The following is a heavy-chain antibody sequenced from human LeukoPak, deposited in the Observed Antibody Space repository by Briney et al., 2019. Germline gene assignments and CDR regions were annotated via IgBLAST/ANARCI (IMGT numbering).Heavy chain of an antibody. V-gene: IGHV3-23*01. J-gene: IGHJ4*02. CDR2: ISGSGSST. CDR3: AKDLEDIVVVPAALLFDY. CDR1: GLPLSSHA. Sequence: GGSLRLSCAASGLPLSSHAMTWVPQAPGRGLEWVLAISGSGSSTYYADSVNGRLTISRDNSKNTLYLQMNSLRAEDTAVYYCAKDLEDIVVVPAALLFDYWGQGTLVTVSS. D-gene: IGHD2-2*01.